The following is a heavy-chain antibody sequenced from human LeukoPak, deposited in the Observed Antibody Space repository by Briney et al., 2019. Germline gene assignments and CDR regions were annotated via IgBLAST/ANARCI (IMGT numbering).Heavy chain of an antibody. CDR2: SGTSGDT. D-gene: IGHD3-22*01. V-gene: IGHV3-23*01. Sequence: GGSLRLSCAAAGLSVSTSPMNCARLPPGNRLEWVSTSGTSGDTYYADSVKGRFTIPRDNSKSTLSLQMANLRVQDTAVYYCATKTPGNYPYDYWGQGTLVTVSP. CDR1: GLSVSTSP. J-gene: IGHJ4*02. CDR3: ATKTPGNYPYDY.